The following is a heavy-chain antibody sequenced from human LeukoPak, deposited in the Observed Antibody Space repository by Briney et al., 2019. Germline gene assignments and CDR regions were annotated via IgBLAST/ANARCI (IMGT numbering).Heavy chain of an antibody. CDR1: GFTFSSYA. Sequence: PGGSLRLSCPASGFTFSSYAMSWVRQAPGKGLEWASAISGSGGSTYYADSVNGRFTIYRDNSKNTLYLQMNSLRAEDTAVYYCAKDLRVGYCSSTNCPEAFDIWGQGTMVTVSS. J-gene: IGHJ3*02. V-gene: IGHV3-23*01. CDR2: ISGSGGST. CDR3: AKDLRVGYCSSTNCPEAFDI. D-gene: IGHD2-2*01.